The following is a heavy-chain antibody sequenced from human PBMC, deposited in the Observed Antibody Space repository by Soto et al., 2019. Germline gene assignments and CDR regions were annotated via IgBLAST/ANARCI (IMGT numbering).Heavy chain of an antibody. CDR1: GFTFTRYS. CDR2: ISSTTNYI. Sequence: PGGSLRLSCAASGFTFTRYSMNWVRQAPGKGLEWVSSISSTTNYIYYGDSMKGRFTISRDNAKNSLYLEMNSPRAEDTAVYYCARKSEDLTENFDYWGQGTLVTVSS. CDR3: ARKSEDLTENFDY. J-gene: IGHJ4*02. V-gene: IGHV3-21*06.